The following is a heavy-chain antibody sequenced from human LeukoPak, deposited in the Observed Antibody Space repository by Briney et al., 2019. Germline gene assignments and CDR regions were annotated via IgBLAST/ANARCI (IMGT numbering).Heavy chain of an antibody. CDR1: GFIVSNNY. J-gene: IGHJ4*02. Sequence: PGGSLRLSCAASGFIVSNNYMSWVRQAPGEGLEWVSVIYSGGSTYYADSVKGRFTISRDNSKNTLYVQMNSLTVEDTAVYYCAKDFEIAAGTFDYWGQGTLVTVSS. D-gene: IGHD6-13*01. CDR2: IYSGGST. CDR3: AKDFEIAAGTFDY. V-gene: IGHV3-53*01.